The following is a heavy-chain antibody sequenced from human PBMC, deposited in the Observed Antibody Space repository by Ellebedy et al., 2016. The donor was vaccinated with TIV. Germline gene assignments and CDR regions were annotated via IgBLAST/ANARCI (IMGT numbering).Heavy chain of an antibody. CDR3: TRNAAPGAPEFFDH. CDR2: LSRSGGST. J-gene: IGHJ4*02. D-gene: IGHD1-14*01. CDR1: GSTFCSFV. Sequence: PGGSLRLSCAASGSTFCSFVMSWVRQAPGKGLEWVSALSRSGGSTYYADSVTGRCPISRDISRNTLYLQMNSLRVEDTALYSCTRNAAPGAPEFFDHWGRGTLVTVSS. V-gene: IGHV3-23*01.